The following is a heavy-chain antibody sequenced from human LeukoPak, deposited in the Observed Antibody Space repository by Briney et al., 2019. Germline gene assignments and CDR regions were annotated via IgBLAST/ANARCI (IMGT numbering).Heavy chain of an antibody. CDR3: ARDRDHSSGWNPFDY. Sequence: PSETLSLTCTVSGGSISSYYWSWIRQPPGKGLEWIGYIYYSGSTNYNPSLKSRVTISVDTSKNQFSLQLNSVTPEDTAVYYCARDRDHSSGWNPFDYWGQGTLVTVSS. D-gene: IGHD6-19*01. CDR1: GGSISSYY. J-gene: IGHJ4*02. CDR2: IYYSGST. V-gene: IGHV4-59*01.